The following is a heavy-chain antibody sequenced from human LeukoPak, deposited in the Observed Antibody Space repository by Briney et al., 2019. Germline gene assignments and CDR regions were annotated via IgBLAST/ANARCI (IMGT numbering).Heavy chain of an antibody. CDR3: AKPGSSRGIAGRRPTKYYFDY. D-gene: IGHD6-6*01. J-gene: IGHJ4*02. V-gene: IGHV3-30*18. Sequence: PGGSLRLSCAASGFTFSSYWMSWVRQAPGKGLEWLASISFDINDRKYTQCGRGRFTISRDNSKSTLYLQMNSLRAEDTAVYYCAKPGSSRGIAGRRPTKYYFDYWGQGTLVTVSS. CDR1: GFTFSSYW. CDR2: ISFDINDR.